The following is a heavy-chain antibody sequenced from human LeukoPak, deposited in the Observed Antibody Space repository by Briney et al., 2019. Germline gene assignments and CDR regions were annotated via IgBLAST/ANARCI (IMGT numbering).Heavy chain of an antibody. CDR3: ARASAYDFCSGYYHDY. CDR2: IKQDGSEK. J-gene: IGHJ4*02. D-gene: IGHD3-3*01. CDR1: GFTFSSYW. V-gene: IGHV3-7*01. Sequence: GGSLRLSCAASGFTFSSYWMSWVRQAPGKGLEWVANIKQDGSEKYYVDSVKGRFTISRDNAKNSLYLQMNSLRAEDTAVYYCARASAYDFCSGYYHDYWGQGTLVTVSS.